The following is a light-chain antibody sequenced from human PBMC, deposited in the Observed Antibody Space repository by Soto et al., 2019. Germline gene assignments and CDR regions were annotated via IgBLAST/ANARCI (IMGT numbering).Light chain of an antibody. CDR2: GAS. J-gene: IGKJ1*01. V-gene: IGKV3-15*01. Sequence: MVKTQTTATLSVSPGERATLSCRASQSVSSNLAWYQQKPGQAPRLLIYGASTRATGIPARFSGSGSGTEFTLTISSLQSEDFAVYYCQQYNNWPPWTSGQGTKV. CDR3: QQYNNWPPWT. CDR1: QSVSSN.